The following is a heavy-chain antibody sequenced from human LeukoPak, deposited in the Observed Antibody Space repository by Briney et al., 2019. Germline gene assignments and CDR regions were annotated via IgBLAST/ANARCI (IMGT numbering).Heavy chain of an antibody. CDR2: IYPGDSDT. V-gene: IGHV5-51*01. J-gene: IGHJ5*02. Sequence: GESLKISCMGSGYSFTSYWIGWVRQMPGKGLEWMGIIYPGDSDTRYSPSFQGQVTISADKSISTAYLQWSSLKASDTAMYYCARHPYYYDSSGYYNWFDPWGQGTLVTVSS. D-gene: IGHD3-22*01. CDR3: ARHPYYYDSSGYYNWFDP. CDR1: GYSFTSYW.